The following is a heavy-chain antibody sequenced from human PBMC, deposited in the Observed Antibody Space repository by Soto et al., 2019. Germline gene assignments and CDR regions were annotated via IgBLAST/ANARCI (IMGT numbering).Heavy chain of an antibody. CDR1: GFTIRSYW. J-gene: IGHJ4*02. CDR2: IKQDGSDA. Sequence: GGSLRLSCAASGFTIRSYWMSWVRQAPGKGLEWVANIKQDGSDAYYVDSVKGRFTISRDNAKNSLYLQMGSLRAEDTAVYYCARQPFWGQGTLVTVSS. V-gene: IGHV3-7*01. CDR3: ARQPF.